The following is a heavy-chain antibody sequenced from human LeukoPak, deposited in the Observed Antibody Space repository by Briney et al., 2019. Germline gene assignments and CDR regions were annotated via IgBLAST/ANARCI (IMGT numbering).Heavy chain of an antibody. CDR3: ARVHNYYDSSGYYGYYYYYYMDV. J-gene: IGHJ6*03. Sequence: SETLSLTCTVSGGSISSSSYYWGWIRQPPGKGLEWIGSIYYSGSTNYNPSLKSRVTISVDTSKNQFSLKLSSVTAADTAVYYCARVHNYYDSSGYYGYYYYYYMDVWGKGTTVTISS. CDR2: IYYSGST. CDR1: GGSISSSSYY. D-gene: IGHD3-22*01. V-gene: IGHV4-39*07.